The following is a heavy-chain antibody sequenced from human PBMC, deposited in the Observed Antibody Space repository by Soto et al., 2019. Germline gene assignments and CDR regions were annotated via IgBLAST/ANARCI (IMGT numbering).Heavy chain of an antibody. V-gene: IGHV4-31*03. CDR2: ISHSVST. D-gene: IGHD3-16*02. CDR3: ATIGVSGYLAV. Sequence: TSETLSLTGSVSCADMSSGGFTWTWIRQHSGKGLEWLVYISHSVSTDYNPSLKSRLSISGDTSKNHFSLTLTSVTAADAAVYYCATIGVSGYLAVWGQGTTVTVSS. CDR1: CADMSSGGFT. J-gene: IGHJ6*02.